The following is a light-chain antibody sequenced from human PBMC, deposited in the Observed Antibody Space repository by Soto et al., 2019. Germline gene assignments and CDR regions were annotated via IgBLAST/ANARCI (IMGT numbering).Light chain of an antibody. CDR3: QQYYNTPQN. CDR1: QSILYSPNNKNY. J-gene: IGKJ1*01. CDR2: WAS. V-gene: IGKV4-1*01. Sequence: DIVMTQSPDSLAVSLGERATINCKSSQSILYSPNNKNYLAWYQQKPGQPPKLLIYWASTRESGVPDRFSGSGSGTVFTLTISSLQAEDVAVYYCQQYYNTPQNFGQGTKVEIK.